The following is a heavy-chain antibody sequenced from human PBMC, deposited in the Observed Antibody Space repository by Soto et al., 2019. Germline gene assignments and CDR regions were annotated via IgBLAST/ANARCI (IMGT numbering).Heavy chain of an antibody. J-gene: IGHJ5*02. Sequence: QVQLQKSGPGLVKPSPTLSLTCTVYGASMNSGAYYWSSFRQPPGKGMQRIGYIYHNGRTYNNPSLMSRVTMSRDTSKNQSSLKLTSLSVADPAGYYCARVAVTGTRVFDTGGQGTLFTFSS. CDR2: IYHNGRT. V-gene: IGHV4-31*03. CDR1: GASMNSGAYY. CDR3: ARVAVTGTRVFDT. D-gene: IGHD4-4*01.